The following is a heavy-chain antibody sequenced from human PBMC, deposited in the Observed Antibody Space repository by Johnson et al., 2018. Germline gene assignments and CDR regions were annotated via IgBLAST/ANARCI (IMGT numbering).Heavy chain of an antibody. CDR1: EFTVSDND. CDR3: TRVRWARTTFEAFDI. CDR2: IYSGSSV. D-gene: IGHD1-1*01. V-gene: IGHV3-53*01. Sequence: VQLVESGGGLIRPGGSLRLACAPSEFTVSDNDVSWVRQAPGTGLEWVSIIYSGSSVQYVGSAKGRFTISRDKSKNTVFLQMNSLRVEDTALYYCTRVRWARTTFEAFDIWGQGTMVIVSA. J-gene: IGHJ3*02.